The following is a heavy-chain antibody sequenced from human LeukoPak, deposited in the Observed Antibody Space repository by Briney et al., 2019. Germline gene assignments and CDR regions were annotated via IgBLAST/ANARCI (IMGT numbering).Heavy chain of an antibody. CDR2: IRYDGSNK. D-gene: IGHD3-9*01. V-gene: IGHV3-30*02. Sequence: GGSLRLSCAASGFTFSSYGIHWVRQAPGKGLEWVAFIRYDGSNKYYADSVKGRFTISRDNSKNTLYLQMNSLRAEDTAVYYCAKDMDYDISTGYSALDYWGQGTLVTVSS. CDR3: AKDMDYDISTGYSALDY. J-gene: IGHJ4*02. CDR1: GFTFSSYG.